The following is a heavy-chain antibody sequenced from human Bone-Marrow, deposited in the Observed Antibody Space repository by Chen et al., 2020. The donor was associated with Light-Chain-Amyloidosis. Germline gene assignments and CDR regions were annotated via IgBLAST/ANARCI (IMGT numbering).Heavy chain of an antibody. CDR3: ATRWDAFDI. J-gene: IGHJ3*02. V-gene: IGHV1-24*01. D-gene: IGHD6-13*01. Sequence: QVQLVQSGAEVKRPGASVKVSCKVSGDTLTELSVHWVRQPPGTGLECVGGCEHEDDKTLYSQQFQGRVTMTGDTSTDTAYMELSSLTSDDTAVYFCATRWDAFDIWGQGTLVTVSS. CDR1: GDTLTELS. CDR2: CEHEDDKT.